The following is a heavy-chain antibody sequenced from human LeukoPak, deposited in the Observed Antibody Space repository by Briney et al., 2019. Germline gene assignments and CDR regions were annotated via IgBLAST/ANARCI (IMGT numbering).Heavy chain of an antibody. CDR1: GYILSSYY. CDR3: ARTYCGGDCNNRYFDY. V-gene: IGHV1-46*01. Sequence: ASVKVSCKASGYILSSYYMHWVRQAPGQGLEWMGIINPSGGRTDYAQKFQGRVTMTRDTSTSTVYMELNSPRSEDTALYYCARTYCGGDCNNRYFDYWGQGTLVTVS. D-gene: IGHD2-21*02. CDR2: INPSGGRT. J-gene: IGHJ4*02.